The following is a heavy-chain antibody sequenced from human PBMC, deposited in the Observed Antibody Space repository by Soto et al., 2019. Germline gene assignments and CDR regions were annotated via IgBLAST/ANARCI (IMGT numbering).Heavy chain of an antibody. Sequence: QVQLVQSGAEVKKPGSSVKVSCKASGGPISNFAINWVRQAPGQGLEWMGGIIPIAAITNYAERFQGRVTMTAEEATKTFYMELSSLGYDDTAVLYCKRDKGGRRGYSGVDAFDYWCQGTLVTVSS. J-gene: IGHJ4*02. D-gene: IGHD5-12*01. CDR2: IIPIAAIT. V-gene: IGHV1-69*01. CDR1: GGPISNFA. CDR3: KRDKGGRRGYSGVDAFDY.